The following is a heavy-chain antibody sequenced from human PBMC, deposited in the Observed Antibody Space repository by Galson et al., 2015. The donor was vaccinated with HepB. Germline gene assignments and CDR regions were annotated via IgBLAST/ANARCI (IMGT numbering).Heavy chain of an antibody. J-gene: IGHJ1*01. CDR1: GFSFSTYA. D-gene: IGHD3-10*01. CDR2: ISSDGTNK. CDR3: ADLVRGRNGEYFRH. Sequence: SLRLSCAASGFSFSTYAMHWVRQTPGKGLEWVAIISSDGTNKYYADSVKGRFTISRDNSKNTLYLQMNSLRAEDTAVYYCADLVRGRNGEYFRHWGQGTLVTVSS. V-gene: IGHV3-30*04.